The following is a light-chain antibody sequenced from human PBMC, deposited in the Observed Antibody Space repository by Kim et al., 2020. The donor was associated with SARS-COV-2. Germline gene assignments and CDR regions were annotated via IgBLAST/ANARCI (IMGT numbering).Light chain of an antibody. Sequence: VSPEQRVPHACTASQSVNSNLAWYQQKRGQSPTLLIFGASTRATGVPARFSGRGFGTEFSFTISSLQSEDFANYFCQQYENWPPYTFGQGTKLEI. J-gene: IGKJ2*01. CDR2: GAS. CDR3: QQYENWPPYT. CDR1: QSVNSN. V-gene: IGKV3-15*01.